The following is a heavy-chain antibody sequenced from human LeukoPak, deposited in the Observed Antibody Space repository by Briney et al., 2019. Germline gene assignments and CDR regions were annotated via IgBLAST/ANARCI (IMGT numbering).Heavy chain of an antibody. J-gene: IGHJ5*02. V-gene: IGHV1-8*01. CDR1: GYTFTSYD. CDR2: MNPNSGNT. D-gene: IGHD2-2*01. Sequence: ASVKVSCKASGYTFTSYDINWVRQATGQGLEWMGWMNPNSGNTGYAQRFQGRVTMTRNTSISTAYMELSSLRSEDTAVYYCATYIVVVPAAMGAFDPWGQGTLVTVSS. CDR3: ATYIVVVPAAMGAFDP.